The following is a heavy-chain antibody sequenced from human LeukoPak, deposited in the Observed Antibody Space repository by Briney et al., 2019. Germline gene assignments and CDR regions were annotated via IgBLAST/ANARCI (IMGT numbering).Heavy chain of an antibody. D-gene: IGHD3-22*01. V-gene: IGHV3-23*01. CDR3: AKDRPNYYGSNGHYYRRDGDY. CDR2: ITSSGDGT. J-gene: IGHJ4*02. CDR1: GFTFSIYA. Sequence: GGSLRLSCAASGFTFSIYAMSWVRQAPGKGLQWVSSITSSGDGTYYADSVRGRFTISRDNSENMLYLQMNSLRVEDTAVYFCAKDRPNYYGSNGHYYRRDGDYWGLGTLVTVSS.